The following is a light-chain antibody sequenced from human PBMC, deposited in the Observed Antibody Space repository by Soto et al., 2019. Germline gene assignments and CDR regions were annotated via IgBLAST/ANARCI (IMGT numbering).Light chain of an antibody. V-gene: IGLV2-23*01. CDR1: SSDVGSYNL. CDR3: CSYAGSGYV. Sequence: ARTKPASGNGSPGESITISKKRTSSDVGSYNLVSWYQQHPGKAPKLMIYEGSKRPSGVSNRFSGSKSGNTASLTISGLQAEDEADYYCCSYAGSGYVFGTGTKVTVL. J-gene: IGLJ1*01. CDR2: EGS.